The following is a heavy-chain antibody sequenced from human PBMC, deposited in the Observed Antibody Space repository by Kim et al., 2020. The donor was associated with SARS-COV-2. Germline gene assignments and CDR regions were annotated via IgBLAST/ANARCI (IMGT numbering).Heavy chain of an antibody. CDR3: VRGHVEEDL. D-gene: IGHD1-1*01. CDR1: GFIVSNHW. V-gene: IGHV3-7*01. J-gene: IGHJ5*02. CDR2: VKQDGRVK. Sequence: GGSLRLSCAASGFIVSNHWMTWVRQAPGKGLEWVASVKQDGRVKEYVDSVMGRFNISRDAAKDTVFLQMNSLRIEDTALYYCVRGHVEEDLWGQGTGVTV.